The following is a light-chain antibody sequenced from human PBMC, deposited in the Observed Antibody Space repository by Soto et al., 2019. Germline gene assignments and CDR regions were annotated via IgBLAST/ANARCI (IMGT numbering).Light chain of an antibody. CDR1: QSLLHSNGYNY. CDR2: LGS. Sequence: DIVMTQSPLSLPVTPGEPASISCRSSQSLLHSNGYNYLDWFLQKPGQSPQLLIYLGSNRASGVPDRFSGSGSGTEFTLKISRVEAEDVGVYYCMQALQTPPGFGQGTRLEIK. V-gene: IGKV2-28*01. CDR3: MQALQTPPG. J-gene: IGKJ5*01.